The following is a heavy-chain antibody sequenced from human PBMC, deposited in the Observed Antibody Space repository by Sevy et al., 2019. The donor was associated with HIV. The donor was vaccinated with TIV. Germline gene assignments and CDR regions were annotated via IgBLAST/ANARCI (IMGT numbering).Heavy chain of an antibody. J-gene: IGHJ4*02. CDR1: GFTFTGST. CDR2: IRSRAKTYAT. Sequence: GGSLRLSCAASGFTFTGSTMYWVRQASGKGLEWVARIRSRAKTYATAYAASGKGRFTISRDDSRNTAYLRMNSLKTEDTAVYYCSSQRTIAVAGDYFDYWGQGTLVTVSS. V-gene: IGHV3-73*01. D-gene: IGHD6-19*01. CDR3: SSQRTIAVAGDYFDY.